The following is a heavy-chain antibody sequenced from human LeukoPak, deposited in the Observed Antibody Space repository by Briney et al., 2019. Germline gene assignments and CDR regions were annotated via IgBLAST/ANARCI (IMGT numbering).Heavy chain of an antibody. D-gene: IGHD3-9*01. CDR2: ISGSGGST. V-gene: IGHV3-23*01. CDR1: GFTFSSYA. CDR3: AKTTPTSYYDILTGYSSVDY. Sequence: GGSLRLSCAASGFTFSSYAMSWVRQAPGKGLEWVSAISGSGGSTYYADSVKGRFTISRDNSKNTLYLQMNSLRAEDTAVYYCAKTTPTSYYDILTGYSSVDYWGQGTLVTVSS. J-gene: IGHJ4*02.